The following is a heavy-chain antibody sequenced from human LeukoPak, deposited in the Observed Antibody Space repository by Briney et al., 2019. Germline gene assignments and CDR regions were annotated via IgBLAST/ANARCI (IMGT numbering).Heavy chain of an antibody. CDR2: ISGSGGST. V-gene: IGHV3-23*01. CDR3: AKYDSSGYYYVAFDY. J-gene: IGHJ4*02. Sequence: GVSLRLHCSVSALTFSSYAVSSVRQAPGKGLECVSSISGSGGSTYYEDSVKGRFTISRDNSKNTLYLQMNSLRAEDTAVYYCAKYDSSGYYYVAFDYWGQGTLVTVSS. D-gene: IGHD3-22*01. CDR1: ALTFSSYA.